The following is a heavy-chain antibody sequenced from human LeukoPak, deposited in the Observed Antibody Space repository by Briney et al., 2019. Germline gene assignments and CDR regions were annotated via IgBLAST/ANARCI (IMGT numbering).Heavy chain of an antibody. V-gene: IGHV4-59*11. CDR1: GGSISSHY. D-gene: IGHD2-2*01. CDR3: ARGAVPAAILGLNWFDP. Sequence: SETLSLTCTVSGGSISSHYWSWIRQPPGKGLEWIGYIYYSGSTNYNPSLKSRVTISVDTSKNQFSLKLSSVTAADTAVYYCARGAVPAAILGLNWFDPWGQGTLVTVSS. J-gene: IGHJ5*02. CDR2: IYYSGST.